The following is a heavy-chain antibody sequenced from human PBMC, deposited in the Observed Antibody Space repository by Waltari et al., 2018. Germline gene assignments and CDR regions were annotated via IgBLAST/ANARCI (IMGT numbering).Heavy chain of an antibody. CDR2: ISWNSGRI. V-gene: IGHV3-9*01. Sequence: EIQLVQSGGGSVQPGKYLTLSCAASGFTFDDYAMQWVRQVPGRGMEWVSSISWNSGRIKYADSVKGRFTISRDNAKTSVYMQMNSLKIEDTAVYYCAKELRSLERGFDLWGQGTPVIVSS. CDR3: AKELRSLERGFDL. CDR1: GFTFDDYA. J-gene: IGHJ4*02. D-gene: IGHD3-3*01.